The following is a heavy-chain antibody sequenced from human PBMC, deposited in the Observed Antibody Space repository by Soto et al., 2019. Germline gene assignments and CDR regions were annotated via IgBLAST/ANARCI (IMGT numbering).Heavy chain of an antibody. D-gene: IGHD2-21*02. V-gene: IGHV1-3*01. CDR3: ARSIVVVTALDY. Sequence: ASVKVSCKASGYTFTSYAMHWVRQAPGQGLEGMGWINAGNGNTKYSQKFQGRVTITRDTSASTAYMELSSLRSEDTAVYYCARSIVVVTALDYWGQGTLVTVSS. CDR2: INAGNGNT. CDR1: GYTFTSYA. J-gene: IGHJ4*02.